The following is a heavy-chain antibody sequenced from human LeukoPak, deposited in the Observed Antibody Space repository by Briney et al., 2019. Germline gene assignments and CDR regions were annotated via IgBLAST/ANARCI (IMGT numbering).Heavy chain of an antibody. Sequence: SETLSLTCTVSGSISSYYWSWIRQPPGKGLEGIGYIYTSGSTNYNPSLKSRVTIAVDTSKNQFSLDLSSVTAADTAVYYCARQKCTSTSCLTKNAFDIWGQGTMVTVSS. J-gene: IGHJ3*02. CDR3: ARQKCTSTSCLTKNAFDI. V-gene: IGHV4-4*09. CDR2: IYTSGST. D-gene: IGHD2-2*01. CDR1: GSISSYY.